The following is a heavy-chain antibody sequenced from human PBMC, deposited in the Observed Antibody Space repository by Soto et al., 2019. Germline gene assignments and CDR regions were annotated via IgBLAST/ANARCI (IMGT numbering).Heavy chain of an antibody. J-gene: IGHJ4*02. Sequence: QASETLGVGCAASGFSFGSYALSWVRQAPGKGLEWVSTISGSDGKTFYADSVKGRFSISRDTSQSTLYLQMNSLRADDTAIYYCARWSYLDYWGQGTRVTVSS. D-gene: IGHD3-3*01. V-gene: IGHV3-23*01. CDR1: GFSFGSYA. CDR2: ISGSDGKT. CDR3: ARWSYLDY.